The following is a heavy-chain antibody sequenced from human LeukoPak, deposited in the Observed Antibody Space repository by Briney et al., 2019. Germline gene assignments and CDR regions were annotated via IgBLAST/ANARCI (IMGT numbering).Heavy chain of an antibody. CDR1: GGSISTYY. D-gene: IGHD3-10*02. V-gene: IGHV4-59*08. CDR3: ARHSLGSGPILDY. J-gene: IGHJ4*02. CDR2: IYYSGST. Sequence: SETLSLTCTVSGGSISTYYWSWIRQPPGKGLEWIGYIYYSGSTNYNPSLKSRITISVDTSKNQFSLKLSSVTAADTAIYYCARHSLGSGPILDYWGQGTLVNVSS.